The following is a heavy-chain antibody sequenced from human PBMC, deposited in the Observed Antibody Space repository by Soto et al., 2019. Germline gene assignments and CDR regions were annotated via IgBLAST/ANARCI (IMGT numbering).Heavy chain of an antibody. J-gene: IGHJ4*02. CDR1: DDSINSDKYY. V-gene: IGHV4-39*01. Sequence: QLQLQESGPGLVKPSETLSLTCSVSDDSINSDKYYWGWIRQPPGKGLEWIGSIYYRGNAFYNPSLQIRVTISLDKSKSKFSLKLNSVNAADSAVYFCARLEGLATISYYFDFWGPGALVTVSS. CDR3: ARLEGLATISYYFDF. CDR2: IYYRGNA. D-gene: IGHD5-12*01.